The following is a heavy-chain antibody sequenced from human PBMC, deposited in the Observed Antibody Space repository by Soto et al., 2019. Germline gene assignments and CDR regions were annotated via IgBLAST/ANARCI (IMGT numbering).Heavy chain of an antibody. CDR2: IYYSGST. V-gene: IGHV4-39*01. D-gene: IGHD3-10*01. CDR1: GGSISSSSYY. J-gene: IGHJ6*02. CDR3: ARHRVIILWFGELVPSRPGWDYYYYYGMDV. Sequence: SETLSLTCTVSGGSISSSSYYWGWIRQPPGKGLEWIGSIYYSGSTYYNPSLKNRVTISVDTSKNQFSLKLSSVTAADTAVYYCARHRVIILWFGELVPSRPGWDYYYYYGMDVWGQGTTVT.